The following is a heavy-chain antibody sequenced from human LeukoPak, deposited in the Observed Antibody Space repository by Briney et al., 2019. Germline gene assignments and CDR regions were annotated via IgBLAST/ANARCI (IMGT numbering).Heavy chain of an antibody. J-gene: IGHJ5*02. Sequence: GESLQISCKGSGYSFTSYWIGWVRQLPGKGLEWMGIIYPGDSDTRYSPSFQGQVTISADKSISTAYLQWSSLKASDTAMYYCARRGGDSSGYYYPDWFDPWGQGTLVTVSS. D-gene: IGHD3-22*01. V-gene: IGHV5-51*01. CDR3: ARRGGDSSGYYYPDWFDP. CDR2: IYPGDSDT. CDR1: GYSFTSYW.